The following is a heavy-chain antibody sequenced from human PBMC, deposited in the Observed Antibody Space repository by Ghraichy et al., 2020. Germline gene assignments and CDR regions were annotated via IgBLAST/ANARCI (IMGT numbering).Heavy chain of an antibody. CDR1: GYSFTRYP. J-gene: IGHJ4*02. V-gene: IGHV1-3*01. Sequence: ASVKVSCKPSGYSFTRYPIHWVRQAPGHRPEWMGWVNPGNDNTRYSQKFQGRVTITWDTSASTAYMELSSLRSEDTAVYYCARVKFSGYDPIDYWGQGTLVTVSS. D-gene: IGHD5-12*01. CDR2: VNPGNDNT. CDR3: ARVKFSGYDPIDY.